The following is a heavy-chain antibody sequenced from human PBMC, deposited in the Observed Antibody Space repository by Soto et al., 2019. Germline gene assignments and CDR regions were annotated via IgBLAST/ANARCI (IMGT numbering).Heavy chain of an antibody. CDR2: IYDGGRT. J-gene: IGHJ4*02. Sequence: GGSLRLSCAASGFTVSSNYMSWVRQAPGKGLEWVSVIYDGGRTYYADSVKGRFTVSRDNSKNTLYLQMNSLRAEDTAVYYCARDTQIFQRNSYGYFDYWGQGALVTVSS. V-gene: IGHV3-66*01. D-gene: IGHD5-18*01. CDR3: ARDTQIFQRNSYGYFDY. CDR1: GFTVSSNY.